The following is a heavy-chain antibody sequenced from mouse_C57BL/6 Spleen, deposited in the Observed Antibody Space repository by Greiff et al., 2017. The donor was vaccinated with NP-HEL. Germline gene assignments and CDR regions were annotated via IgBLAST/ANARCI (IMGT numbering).Heavy chain of an antibody. V-gene: IGHV6-3*01. CDR1: GFTFSNYW. Sequence: EVKLVESGGGLVQPGGSMKLSCVASGFTFSNYWMNWVRQSPEKGLEWVAQIRLKSDNYATHYAESVKGRFTVSRDDSKSSVYLQMNNLRAEDTGIYYCTRNWARHAMDYWGQGTSVTVSS. CDR3: TRNWARHAMDY. D-gene: IGHD4-1*01. CDR2: IRLKSDNYAT. J-gene: IGHJ4*01.